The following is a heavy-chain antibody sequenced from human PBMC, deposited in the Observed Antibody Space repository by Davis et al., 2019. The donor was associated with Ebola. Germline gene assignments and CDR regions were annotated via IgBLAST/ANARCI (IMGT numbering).Heavy chain of an antibody. Sequence: GESLKISCAASGFTFSDYYMSWIRQAPGKGLEWVSYISSSGSTIYYADPVKGRFTISRDNAKNSLYLQMNSLRAEDTAVYYCARDVGLPATAIGEWFDPWGQGTLVTVSS. CDR3: ARDVGLPATAIGEWFDP. CDR1: GFTFSDYY. V-gene: IGHV3-11*04. CDR2: ISSSGSTI. D-gene: IGHD2-2*02. J-gene: IGHJ5*02.